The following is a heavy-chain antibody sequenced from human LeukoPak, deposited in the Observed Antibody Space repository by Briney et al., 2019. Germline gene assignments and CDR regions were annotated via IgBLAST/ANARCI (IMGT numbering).Heavy chain of an antibody. CDR3: ATDFIVGAPLVNWFDP. J-gene: IGHJ5*02. CDR2: IYYSGST. D-gene: IGHD1-26*01. V-gene: IGHV4-39*01. CDR1: GGSISSSSYY. Sequence: KPSETLSLTCTVSGGSISSSSYYWGWIRQPPGKRLEWIGSIYYSGSTYYNPSLKSRVTISVDTSKNQFSLKLSSVTAADTAVYYCATDFIVGAPLVNWFDPWGQGSLVTVSS.